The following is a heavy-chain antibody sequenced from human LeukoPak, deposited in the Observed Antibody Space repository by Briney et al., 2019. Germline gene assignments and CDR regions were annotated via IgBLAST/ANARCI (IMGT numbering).Heavy chain of an antibody. V-gene: IGHV3-23*01. D-gene: IGHD2-8*01. Sequence: TGGSLRLSCAGSGFTFSIYAMSWVRQAPGQGLEWVSVISDSGDYTSYADSVRGRFTISRDNSRNTLYLQMISLRPEDTAVYYCAQDTYIGKYCTNGVCSPFDYWGQGTLVTVSS. CDR2: ISDSGDYT. CDR3: AQDTYIGKYCTNGVCSPFDY. J-gene: IGHJ4*02. CDR1: GFTFSIYA.